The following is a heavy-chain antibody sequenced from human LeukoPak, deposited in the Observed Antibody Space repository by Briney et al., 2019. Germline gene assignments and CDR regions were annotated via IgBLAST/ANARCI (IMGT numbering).Heavy chain of an antibody. CDR3: AKGGGSGLYDY. CDR1: GFTFGSYG. J-gene: IGHJ4*02. V-gene: IGHV3-30*18. CDR2: ISADGNNK. D-gene: IGHD3-10*01. Sequence: PGGSLRLSCAASGFTFGSYGMHWVRQAPGKGLAWVATISADGNNKHYADSVKGRFTISRDNSKNTQYLQMSSLRAEDTAVYYCAKGGGSGLYDYWGQGTLVTVSS.